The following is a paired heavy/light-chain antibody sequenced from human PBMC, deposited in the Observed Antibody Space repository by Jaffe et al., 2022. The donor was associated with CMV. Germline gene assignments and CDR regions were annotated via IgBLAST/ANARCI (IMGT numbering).Light chain of an antibody. CDR3: QSADSSGTVV. J-gene: IGLJ2*01. CDR1: ALPKQY. Sequence: SYELTQPPSVSVSPGQTARITCSGDALPKQYAYWYQQKPGQAPVLVIYKDSERPSGIPERFSGSSSGTTVTLTISGVQAEDEADYYCQSADSSGTVVFGGGTKLTVL. V-gene: IGLV3-25*03. CDR2: KDS.
Heavy chain of an antibody. Sequence: QVQLVQSGAEVKKPGASVKVSCKASGYTFTGYYMHWVRQAPGQGLEWMGWINPNSGGTNYAQKFQGRVTMTRDTSISTAYMELSRLRSDDTAVYYCATLGGIYDSSGLNWFDPWGQGTLVTVSS. CDR1: GYTFTGYY. D-gene: IGHD3-22*01. CDR3: ATLGGIYDSSGLNWFDP. J-gene: IGHJ5*02. CDR2: INPNSGGT. V-gene: IGHV1-2*02.